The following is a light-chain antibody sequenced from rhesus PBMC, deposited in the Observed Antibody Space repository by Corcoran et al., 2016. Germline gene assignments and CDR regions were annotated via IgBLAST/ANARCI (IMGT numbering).Light chain of an antibody. CDR1: QGISNH. CDR3: QHGYGTPWK. CDR2: SVS. V-gene: IGKV1-33*02. Sequence: DIHMTQSPSSLSASVGDTVTITCRASQGISNHLAWYQQKRGKVPKVLIYSVSTLQSGVPSRFSGDGSWTYFTLTISNLQPEDFETDYWQHGYGTPWKFGQGTKVEIK. J-gene: IGKJ1*01.